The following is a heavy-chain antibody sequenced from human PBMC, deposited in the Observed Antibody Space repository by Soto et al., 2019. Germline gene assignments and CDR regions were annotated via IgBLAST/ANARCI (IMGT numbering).Heavy chain of an antibody. Sequence: QVQLVQSRAEVKNPGASVKVSCKASGYSFTRYGIAWARQAPGQGLEWMGWINTYNGNTNYAQNLQGRVTLTTDTXSSTAYMGLTSLRSNDTAIYYCAMVDVYVTPSPQDVWGQGTTVIVSS. V-gene: IGHV1-18*01. J-gene: IGHJ6*02. CDR2: INTYNGNT. D-gene: IGHD3-16*01. CDR1: GYSFTRYG. CDR3: AMVDVYVTPSPQDV.